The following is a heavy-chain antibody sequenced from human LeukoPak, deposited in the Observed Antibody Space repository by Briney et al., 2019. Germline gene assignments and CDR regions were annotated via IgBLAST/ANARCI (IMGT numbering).Heavy chain of an antibody. CDR1: GGSISSYY. J-gene: IGHJ6*04. Sequence: PSETLSLTCTVSGGSISSYYWSWIRQPPGKGLEWIGEINHSGSTNYNPSLKSRVTISVDTSKNQFSLKLSSVTAADTAVYYCARQLRTYYYGSGSLDVWGKGTTVTISS. CDR2: INHSGST. V-gene: IGHV4-34*01. D-gene: IGHD3-10*01. CDR3: ARQLRTYYYGSGSLDV.